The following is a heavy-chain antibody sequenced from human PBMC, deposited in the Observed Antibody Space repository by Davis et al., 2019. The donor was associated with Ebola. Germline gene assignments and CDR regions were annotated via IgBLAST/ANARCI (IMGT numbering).Heavy chain of an antibody. J-gene: IGHJ5*02. CDR2: IRSKANSYAT. V-gene: IGHV3-73*01. D-gene: IGHD3-22*01. CDR3: TTGYYDSSGYP. Sequence: GESLKISCAASGFTFSGSAVHWVRQASGKGLEWVGRIRSKANSYATAYAASVKGRFTISRDDSKNTAYLQMNSLKTEDTAVYYCTTGYYDSSGYPWGQGTLVTVSS. CDR1: GFTFSGSA.